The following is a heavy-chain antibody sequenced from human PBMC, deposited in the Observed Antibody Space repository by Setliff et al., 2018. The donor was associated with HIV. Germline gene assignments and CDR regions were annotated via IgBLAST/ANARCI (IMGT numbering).Heavy chain of an antibody. D-gene: IGHD1-26*01. CDR3: ATARSSGRYGYYYYMDV. CDR2: FDPEDGET. CDR1: GYTLTELS. J-gene: IGHJ6*03. Sequence: ASVKVSCKVSGYTLTELSMHWVRQAPGKGLEWMGGFDPEDGETIYAQKFQGRVTMTEDTSTDTAYMELSSPRSEDTAVYYCATARSSGRYGYYYYMDVWGKGTTVTVSS. V-gene: IGHV1-24*01.